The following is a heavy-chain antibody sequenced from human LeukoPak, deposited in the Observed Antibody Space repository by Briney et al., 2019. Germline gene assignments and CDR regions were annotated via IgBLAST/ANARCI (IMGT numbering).Heavy chain of an antibody. Sequence: SQTLSLTCTVSGGSISSGSYYWSWIRQPAGKGLEWIGRIYTSGSTNYNPSLKSRVTISVDTSKNQFSLKLSSVTAADTAVYYCARDSSSTSWSDAFDIWGQGTMVTVSS. J-gene: IGHJ3*02. CDR3: ARDSSSTSWSDAFDI. CDR1: GGSISSGSYY. D-gene: IGHD2-2*01. CDR2: IYTSGST. V-gene: IGHV4-61*02.